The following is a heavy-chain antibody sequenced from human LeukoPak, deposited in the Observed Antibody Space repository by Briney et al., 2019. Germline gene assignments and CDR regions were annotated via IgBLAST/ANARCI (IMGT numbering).Heavy chain of an antibody. J-gene: IGHJ4*02. D-gene: IGHD3-3*01. Sequence: SETLSLTCTVSGGSISSSSYYWGWIRQPPGKGLEWIGSIYYSGSTYYNPSLKSRVTISVDTSKNQFSLKLSSVTAADTAVYYCARHQGGFLEWYYFEYWGQGTLDTVSS. CDR3: ARHQGGFLEWYYFEY. V-gene: IGHV4-39*01. CDR1: GGSISSSSYY. CDR2: IYYSGST.